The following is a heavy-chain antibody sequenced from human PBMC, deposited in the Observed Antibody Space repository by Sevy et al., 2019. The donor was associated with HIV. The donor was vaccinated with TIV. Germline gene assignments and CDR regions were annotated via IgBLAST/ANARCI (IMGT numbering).Heavy chain of an antibody. D-gene: IGHD2-15*01. CDR1: GGSISSGGYY. CDR3: ARCRGTYCSGGNCYPDAFDI. V-gene: IGHV4-31*03. CDR2: IYYSGST. Sequence: SETLSLTCTVSGGSISSGGYYWSWIRQHPGKGLEWIGYIYYSGSTYYNPALKSRVTISVDTSKNQFSRRLSSVTAADTAVYYCARCRGTYCSGGNCYPDAFDIWGQGTMVTVSS. J-gene: IGHJ3*02.